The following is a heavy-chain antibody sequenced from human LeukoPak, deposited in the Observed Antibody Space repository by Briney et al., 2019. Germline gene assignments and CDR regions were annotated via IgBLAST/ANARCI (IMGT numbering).Heavy chain of an antibody. CDR2: IYDSGTI. CDR3: ARNGRGYSQNNWFDP. D-gene: IGHD6-13*01. J-gene: IGHJ5*02. CDR1: GGSISSSTYY. Sequence: SETLSLTCTVSGGSISSSTYYWGWIRQSPGKGLEWIGSIYDSGTIYYNPSLKSRVTISVDTSKNQFSLKLTSVTAADTAVYYCARNGRGYSQNNWFDPWGQGTLVTVTS. V-gene: IGHV4-39*01.